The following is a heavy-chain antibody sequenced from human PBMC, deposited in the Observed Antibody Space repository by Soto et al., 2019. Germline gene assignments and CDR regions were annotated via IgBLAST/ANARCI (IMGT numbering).Heavy chain of an antibody. Sequence: PGGSLRLSCAASGFFFSAYCMSWVRQAPGKGLEWVASIKQDGSETYYVDAVKGRGTFSRDNANNSLDLQLSRLRAGDTAVYYCARGPAGFHPQSNNWLVQLGQGTSVSVSA. CDR2: IKQDGSET. V-gene: IGHV3-7*01. D-gene: IGHD3-10*01. CDR1: GFFFSAYC. J-gene: IGHJ5*01. CDR3: ARGPAGFHPQSNNWLVQ.